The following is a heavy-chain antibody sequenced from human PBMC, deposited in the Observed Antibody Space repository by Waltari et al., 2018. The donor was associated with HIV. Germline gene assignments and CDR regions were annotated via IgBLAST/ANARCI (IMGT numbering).Heavy chain of an antibody. D-gene: IGHD5-18*01. CDR3: ARGGSTAPGGYSYGCDY. Sequence: QVQLVQSGAEVKKPGSSVKVSCKASGGNFSSYASSWVRQAPGQGLEWMGGSMPILRTATYAQKCQGRVTSTADESTSTAYMELSSLRSEDTAVYYCARGGSTAPGGYSYGCDYWGQGTLVTVSS. V-gene: IGHV1-69*13. J-gene: IGHJ4*02. CDR2: SMPILRTA. CDR1: GGNFSSYA.